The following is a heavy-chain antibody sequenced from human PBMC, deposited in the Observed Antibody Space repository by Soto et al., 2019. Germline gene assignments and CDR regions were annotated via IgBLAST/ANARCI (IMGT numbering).Heavy chain of an antibody. D-gene: IGHD3-3*01. J-gene: IGHJ4*01. CDR3: AGVFGLGSPGPSNLNYYFDY. CDR2: IYYSGST. CDR1: GGSISSGGYY. Sequence: PSETLSLTCTVSGGSISSGGYYWSWIRQHPGKGLEWIGYIYYSGSTYYNPSLKSRVTISVDTSKNQFSLKLSSVTAADTAVYYCAGVFGLGSPGPSNLNYYFDYWGHGTLVTVSS. V-gene: IGHV4-31*03.